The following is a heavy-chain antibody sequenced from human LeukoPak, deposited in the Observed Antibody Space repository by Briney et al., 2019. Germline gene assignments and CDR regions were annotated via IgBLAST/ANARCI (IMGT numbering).Heavy chain of an antibody. D-gene: IGHD3-10*01. CDR3: ARLLSGRNNWFDP. CDR2: IRHSENP. V-gene: IGHV4-59*01. CDR1: GDSISRYY. J-gene: IGHJ5*02. Sequence: SETLSLTCTVSGDSISRYYWSWIRQPPGKGLEWIGYIRHSENPNYNPSLKSRVTISVDTSKNQFSLKVTSVTAADTAVYYCARLLSGRNNWFDPWGQGTLVTVSS.